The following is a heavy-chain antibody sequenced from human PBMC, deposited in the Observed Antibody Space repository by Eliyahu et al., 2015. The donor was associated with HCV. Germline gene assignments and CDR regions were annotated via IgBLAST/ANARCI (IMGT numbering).Heavy chain of an antibody. CDR1: GFTVSSNY. V-gene: IGHV3-66*01. D-gene: IGHD2-21*02. Sequence: EVQLVESGGGLVQPGGSLRLFCAASGFTVSSNYMSWVRQAPGKGLEWVSVIYSGGSTYYADSVKGRFTISRDNSKNTLYLQMNSLRAEDTAVYYCARSIVVVTAIDYWGQGTLVTVSS. CDR2: IYSGGST. J-gene: IGHJ4*02. CDR3: ARSIVVVTAIDY.